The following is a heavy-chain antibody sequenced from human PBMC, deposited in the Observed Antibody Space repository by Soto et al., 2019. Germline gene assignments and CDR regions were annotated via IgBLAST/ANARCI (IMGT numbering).Heavy chain of an antibody. CDR1: GYTSTSYG. CDR2: ISAYNGNT. CDR3: GRDPRGMDV. V-gene: IGHV1-18*01. J-gene: IGHJ6*02. Sequence: GASVTVSCKASGYTSTSYGISWVRQAPGQGLEWMGWISAYNGNTNYAQKLQGRVTMTTDTSTSTAYMELRSLRSDDTAVDYCGRDPRGMDVWGQGTTVTVSS.